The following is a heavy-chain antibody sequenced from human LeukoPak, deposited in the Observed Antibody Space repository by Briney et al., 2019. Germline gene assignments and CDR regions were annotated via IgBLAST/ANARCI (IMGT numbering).Heavy chain of an antibody. CDR2: ISSSSSYI. J-gene: IGHJ4*02. D-gene: IGHD4-23*01. CDR1: GFTVSSNY. Sequence: GGSLRLSCAASGFTVSSNYMSWVRQAPGKGLEWVSSISSSSSYIYYADSVKGRFTISRDNAKNSLYLQMNSLRAEDTAVYYCARDHPGGNSDYWGQGTLVTVSS. CDR3: ARDHPGGNSDY. V-gene: IGHV3-21*01.